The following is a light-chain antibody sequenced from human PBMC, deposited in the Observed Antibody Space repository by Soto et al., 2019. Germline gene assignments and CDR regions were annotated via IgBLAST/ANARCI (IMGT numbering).Light chain of an antibody. CDR3: SSYTSSSTLYV. CDR2: DVR. CDR1: SSDVGGYKY. Sequence: QSALTQPASVSGSPGQSITISCTGTSSDVGGYKYVSWYQQHPGKAPKLMIYDVRNRPSGVSNRFSGSKSGNTASLTISGLQAEDEADYYCSSYTSSSTLYVFGTGTK. J-gene: IGLJ1*01. V-gene: IGLV2-14*01.